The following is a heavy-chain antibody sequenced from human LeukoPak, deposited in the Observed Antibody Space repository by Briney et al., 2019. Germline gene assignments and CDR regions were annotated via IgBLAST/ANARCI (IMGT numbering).Heavy chain of an antibody. CDR2: IYYSGST. Sequence: SETLSLTCTVSNDSINNYYWGWIRQPPGKGLEWIGSIYYSGSTYYNPSLKSRVTISVDTSKNQFSLKLSSVTAADTAVYYCARHGYSFGDYWGQGTLVTVSS. V-gene: IGHV4-39*01. D-gene: IGHD5-18*01. CDR3: ARHGYSFGDY. J-gene: IGHJ4*02. CDR1: NDSINNYY.